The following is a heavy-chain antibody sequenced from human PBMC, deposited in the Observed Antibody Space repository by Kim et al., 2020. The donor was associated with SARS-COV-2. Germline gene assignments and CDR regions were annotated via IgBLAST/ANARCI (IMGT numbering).Heavy chain of an antibody. Sequence: SETLSLTGAVYGGSFSAFHWSWIRQPPGKGLEWIGEIDHAGSTNYNPSLKSRVTISVDTSKNHISLRLRSVTAADTAVYYCARSQPGAYYYYAMDVWGQG. V-gene: IGHV4-34*01. CDR1: GGSFSAFH. D-gene: IGHD3-10*01. J-gene: IGHJ6*02. CDR3: ARSQPGAYYYYAMDV. CDR2: IDHAGST.